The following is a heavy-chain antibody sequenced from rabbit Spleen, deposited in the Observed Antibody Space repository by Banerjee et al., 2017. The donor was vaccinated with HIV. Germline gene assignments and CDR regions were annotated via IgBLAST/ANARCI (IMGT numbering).Heavy chain of an antibody. CDR3: ARDTGSSFSSYGMDL. D-gene: IGHD8-1*01. CDR2: INTGSGST. V-gene: IGHV1S45*01. J-gene: IGHJ6*01. Sequence: QEQLEESAGGLVQPGGSLKLSCKASGFTLSSYYMNWVRQAPGKGLEWIGCINTGSGSTYYASWAKGRFTCSKTSSTTVTLQMTSLTAADTATYFCARDTGSSFSSYGMDLWGPGTLVTVS. CDR1: GFTLSSYYM.